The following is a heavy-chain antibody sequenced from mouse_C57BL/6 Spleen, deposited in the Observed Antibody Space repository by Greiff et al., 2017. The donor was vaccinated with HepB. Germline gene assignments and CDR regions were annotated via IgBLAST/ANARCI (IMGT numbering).Heavy chain of an antibody. Sequence: VQVVESGPELVKPGASVKLSCKASGYTFTSYDINWVKQRPGQGLEWIGWIYPRDGSTKYNEKFKGKATLTVDTSSSTAYMELHSLTSEDSAVYFCARRGYGYGSSSNFDYWGQGTTLTVSS. CDR1: GYTFTSYD. V-gene: IGHV1-85*01. D-gene: IGHD1-1*01. J-gene: IGHJ2*01. CDR2: IYPRDGST. CDR3: ARRGYGYGSSSNFDY.